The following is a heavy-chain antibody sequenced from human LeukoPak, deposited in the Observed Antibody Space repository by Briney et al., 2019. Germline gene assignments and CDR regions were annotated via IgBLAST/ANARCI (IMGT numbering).Heavy chain of an antibody. Sequence: GASVKVSCKASGYTFTSYAMHWVRQAPGQRLEWMGWINAGNGNTKYSQEFQGRVTMTRDTSISTAYMELSRLRSDDTAVYYCATHRGAVAVSHWGQGTLVTVSS. CDR3: ATHRGAVAVSH. V-gene: IGHV1-3*01. D-gene: IGHD6-19*01. J-gene: IGHJ4*02. CDR2: INAGNGNT. CDR1: GYTFTSYA.